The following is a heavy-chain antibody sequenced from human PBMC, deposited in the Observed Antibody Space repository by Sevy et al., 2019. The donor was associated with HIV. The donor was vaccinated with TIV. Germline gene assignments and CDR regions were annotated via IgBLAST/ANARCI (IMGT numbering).Heavy chain of an antibody. CDR2: IRFDGSIK. V-gene: IGHV3-30*02. CDR3: AKVLHIVEIPAAIDYYYGMDV. J-gene: IGHJ6*02. D-gene: IGHD2-2*01. Sequence: GGSLRLSCAASGFTFSTYGMHWVRQAPGKGLEWVAFIRFDGSIKYYTDPVKGRLTISRDHSNNTLYLRMNSLRAEDTAVYFCAKVLHIVEIPAAIDYYYGMDVWGQGTTVTVSS. CDR1: GFTFSTYG.